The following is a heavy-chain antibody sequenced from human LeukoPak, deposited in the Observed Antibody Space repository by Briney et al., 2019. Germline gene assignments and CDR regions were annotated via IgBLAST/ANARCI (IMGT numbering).Heavy chain of an antibody. CDR2: ISYDGSNK. Sequence: GGSLRLSCAASGFTFSSYAMHWVRQAPGKGLEWVAVISYDGSNKYYADSVKGRFTISRDNSKNTLYLQMNSLRAEDTAVYYCAVYCSGGSCYWEYFQHWGQGTLVTVSS. D-gene: IGHD2-15*01. J-gene: IGHJ1*01. CDR1: GFTFSSYA. V-gene: IGHV3-30*04. CDR3: AVYCSGGSCYWEYFQH.